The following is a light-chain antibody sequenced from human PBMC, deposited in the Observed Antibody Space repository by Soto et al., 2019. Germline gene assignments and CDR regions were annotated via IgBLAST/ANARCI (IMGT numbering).Light chain of an antibody. CDR1: QGIGDT. J-gene: IGKJ1*01. Sequence: VMRQSPATLSVSPGQGATISCRASQGIGDTLAWYQHKPGQTPRLLIYDTSTRATGVPTRFSGSGSGTEFTLTVSSLQPDDFATYYCHQYHNFPRTFGQGTKVDI. CDR3: HQYHNFPRT. CDR2: DTS. V-gene: IGKV3-15*01.